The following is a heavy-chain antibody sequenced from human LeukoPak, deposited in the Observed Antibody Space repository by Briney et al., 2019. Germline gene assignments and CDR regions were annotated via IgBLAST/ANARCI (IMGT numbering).Heavy chain of an antibody. J-gene: IGHJ4*02. CDR2: ISSSGSTI. D-gene: IGHD3-3*01. Sequence: GGSLRLSCAASGFTFSSYEMNWVRQAPGKGLEWVSYISSSGSTIYYADSVKGRFTISRDNAKNSLYLQMNSLRAEDTAVYYCASTDLGVQDQWGQGTLVTVSS. CDR1: GFTFSSYE. CDR3: ASTDLGVQDQ. V-gene: IGHV3-48*03.